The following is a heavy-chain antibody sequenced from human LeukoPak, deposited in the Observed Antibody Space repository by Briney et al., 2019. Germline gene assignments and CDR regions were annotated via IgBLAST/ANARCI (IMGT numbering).Heavy chain of an antibody. J-gene: IGHJ4*02. CDR1: GFTFGDYA. D-gene: IGHD4-17*01. CDR2: IRSKAYGGTT. CDR3: TPDYGDYVVHY. V-gene: IGHV3-49*03. Sequence: QTGGSLRLSCTASGFTFGDYAMSWFRQASGKGLEWVGFIRSKAYGGTTEYAASVKGRFTISRDDSKSIAYLQMNSLKTEDTAVYYCTPDYGDYVVHYWGQGTLVTVSS.